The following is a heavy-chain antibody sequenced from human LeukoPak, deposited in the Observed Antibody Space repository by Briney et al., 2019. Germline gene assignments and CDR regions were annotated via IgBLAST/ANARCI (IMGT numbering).Heavy chain of an antibody. J-gene: IGHJ5*02. CDR3: ASSGGYSYGYHS. CDR1: GYTFTGYY. CDR2: INPNSGGT. V-gene: IGHV1-2*06. D-gene: IGHD5-18*01. Sequence: ASVKVSCKASGYTFTGYYMHWVRQAPGQGLELMGRINPNSGGTDYAQKFQGRVTMTRDTSISTAYMELSRLRSDDTAVYYCASSGGYSYGYHSWGQGTLVTVSS.